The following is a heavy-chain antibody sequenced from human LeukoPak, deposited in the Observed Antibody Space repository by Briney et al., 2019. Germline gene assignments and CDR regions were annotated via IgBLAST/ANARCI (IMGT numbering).Heavy chain of an antibody. Sequence: SETLSLTCTVSGGSISSYYWSWVRQPPGKGLEWIGFVYYTGSTNYSPSLKSRVTISVDTSKNQFSLKLSSVTAADTAVYYCARGGSSGYYYFDYWGQGTLVTVSS. J-gene: IGHJ4*02. CDR2: VYYTGST. CDR1: GGSISSYY. CDR3: ARGGSSGYYYFDY. V-gene: IGHV4-59*01. D-gene: IGHD3-22*01.